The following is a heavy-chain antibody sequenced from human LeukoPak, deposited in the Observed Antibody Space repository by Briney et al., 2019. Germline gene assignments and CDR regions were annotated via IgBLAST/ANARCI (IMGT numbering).Heavy chain of an antibody. V-gene: IGHV4-39*01. D-gene: IGHD1-26*01. CDR3: ARRGIYSGYFDY. CDR2: IYYSGST. Sequence: SETLSLTCTVSGGSISSSSYYWGWIRQPQGQGLEWIGSIYYSGSTYYNPSLKSRVTISVDTSKNQFSLKLSSVTAADTAVYYCARRGIYSGYFDYWGQGTLVTVSS. J-gene: IGHJ4*02. CDR1: GGSISSSSYY.